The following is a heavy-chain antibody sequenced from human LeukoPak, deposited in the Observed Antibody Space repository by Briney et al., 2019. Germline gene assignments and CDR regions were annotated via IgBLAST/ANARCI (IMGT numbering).Heavy chain of an antibody. J-gene: IGHJ4*02. Sequence: PGGSLRLSCAASGFTFSSYWMSWVRQAPGKGLEWVANIKPDGGEKHYEDSVKGRFTISRDNAKNSLYLQLNSLRAEDTAVYYCARVYEGDWGQGTLVTVSS. D-gene: IGHD3-16*01. V-gene: IGHV3-7*01. CDR1: GFTFSSYW. CDR2: IKPDGGEK. CDR3: ARVYEGD.